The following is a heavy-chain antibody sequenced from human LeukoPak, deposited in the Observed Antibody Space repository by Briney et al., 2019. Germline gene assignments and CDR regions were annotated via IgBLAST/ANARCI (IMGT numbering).Heavy chain of an antibody. D-gene: IGHD3-16*01. J-gene: IGHJ4*02. CDR3: ARDWGGSGPTSHDY. Sequence: PGGSLRLSCAASGFSFRSSWMHWVRQAPGRGPVWVSRISSDGTNIRYADSVRGRFTVSRDNAKNTLYLQLNSLRVEDSAVYYCARDWGGSGPTSHDYWGQGTLVTVSS. V-gene: IGHV3-74*01. CDR1: GFSFRSSW. CDR2: ISSDGTNI.